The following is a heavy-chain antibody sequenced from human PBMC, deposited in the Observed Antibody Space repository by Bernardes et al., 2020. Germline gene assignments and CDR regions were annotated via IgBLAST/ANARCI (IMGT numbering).Heavy chain of an antibody. Sequence: GGSLRLSCAASGFTFSSYWMSWVRQAPGKGLEWVANIKQDGSEKYYVDSVKGRFTISRDNAKNSLYLQMNSLRADDTAVYYCARDVGEGIVVVPAVHNAFDIWGQGTMVTVSS. D-gene: IGHD2-2*01. CDR1: GFTFSSYW. CDR3: ARDVGEGIVVVPAVHNAFDI. J-gene: IGHJ3*02. CDR2: IKQDGSEK. V-gene: IGHV3-7*01.